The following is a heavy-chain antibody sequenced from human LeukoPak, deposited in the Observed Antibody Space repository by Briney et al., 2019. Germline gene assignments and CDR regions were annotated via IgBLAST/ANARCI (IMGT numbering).Heavy chain of an antibody. CDR2: ISYDGSTK. Sequence: GGSLRLSCAASGFTFSTYAIHWVRQAPGKGPEWVAVISYDGSTKYYADSVQGPFTISRDNSKNTMYLQIDSLRPEDTAVFYCAKAYCTGGSCYGRYYYGMDVWGQGTTVTVSS. V-gene: IGHV3-30*18. D-gene: IGHD2-15*01. CDR3: AKAYCTGGSCYGRYYYGMDV. CDR1: GFTFSTYA. J-gene: IGHJ6*02.